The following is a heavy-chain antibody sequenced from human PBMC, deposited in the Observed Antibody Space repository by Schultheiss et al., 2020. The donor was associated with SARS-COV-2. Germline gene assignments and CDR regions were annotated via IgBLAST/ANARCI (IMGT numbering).Heavy chain of an antibody. CDR1: GGSISSGDYY. Sequence: SETLSLTCTVSGGSISSGDYYWSWIRQPPGKGLEWIGSIYHSGSTYYNPSLKSRVTISVDTSKNQFSLKLSSVTAADTAVYYCAGSGDYLGWFDPWGQGTLVTVSS. CDR3: AGSGDYLGWFDP. CDR2: IYHSGST. D-gene: IGHD4-17*01. V-gene: IGHV4-39*07. J-gene: IGHJ5*02.